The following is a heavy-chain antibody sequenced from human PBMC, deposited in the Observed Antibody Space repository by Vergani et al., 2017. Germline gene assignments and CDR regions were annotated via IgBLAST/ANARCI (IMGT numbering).Heavy chain of an antibody. Sequence: QVQLVQSGAEVKKPGASAKVSCTASGYIFKNYYMHWLRLAPGQGFQWMGVVNFVTGAATSPQKFQGRVTITADKSTSTAYMELSSLRSEDTAVYYCASPRPSGGWCDPWGQGTLVTVSS. D-gene: IGHD1-26*01. V-gene: IGHV1-46*02. CDR2: VNFVTGAA. CDR1: GYIFKNYY. J-gene: IGHJ5*02. CDR3: ASPRPSGGWCDP.